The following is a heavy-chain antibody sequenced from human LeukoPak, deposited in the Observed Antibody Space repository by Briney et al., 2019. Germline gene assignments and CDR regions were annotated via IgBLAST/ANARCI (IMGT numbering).Heavy chain of an antibody. J-gene: IGHJ4*02. V-gene: IGHV3-23*01. CDR2: ISGSGGGT. D-gene: IGHD4-11*01. CDR3: AKSVDYSNYGVDY. CDR1: GFSFSSYA. Sequence: PGGSLRLSCAASGFSFSSYAMSWVRQAPGKGLEWVSGISGSGGGTYYADSVKGRFTTSRDNSKTTLFLQMNSLRADDTAVYYCAKSVDYSNYGVDYWGQGTLVTVSS.